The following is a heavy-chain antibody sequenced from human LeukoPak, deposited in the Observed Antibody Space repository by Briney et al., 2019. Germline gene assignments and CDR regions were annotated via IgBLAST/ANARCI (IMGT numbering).Heavy chain of an antibody. Sequence: YPSETLSLTCAVYGGSFSGYYWSWIRQPPGKGLEWIGEINHSGSTNYNPSLKSRVTISVDTSKNQFSLKLSSVTAADTAVYYCARGLRGYSYGYMDVWGKGTTVTVSS. J-gene: IGHJ6*03. D-gene: IGHD5-18*01. CDR1: GGSFSGYY. CDR3: ARGLRGYSYGYMDV. V-gene: IGHV4-34*01. CDR2: INHSGST.